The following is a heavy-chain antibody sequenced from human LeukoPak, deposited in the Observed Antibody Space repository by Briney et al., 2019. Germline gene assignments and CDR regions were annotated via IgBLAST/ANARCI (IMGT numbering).Heavy chain of an antibody. Sequence: SVKVSCKASGGTFSSFAISWVRQAPGQGLQWMGGIIPIFGTANYAQKFQGRVTMTRDVSTSTVYMELSSLRSEDTAVYYCAREPAATPYYYYYYYMDVWGKGTTVTVSS. CDR2: IIPIFGTA. J-gene: IGHJ6*03. V-gene: IGHV1-69*05. D-gene: IGHD2-2*01. CDR3: AREPAATPYYYYYYYMDV. CDR1: GGTFSSFA.